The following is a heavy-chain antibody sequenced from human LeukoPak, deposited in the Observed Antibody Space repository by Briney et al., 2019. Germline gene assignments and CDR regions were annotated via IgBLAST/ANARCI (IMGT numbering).Heavy chain of an antibody. J-gene: IGHJ4*02. D-gene: IGHD3-22*01. V-gene: IGHV3-33*01. CDR3: ARDSYDSSGYYSFDY. Sequence: PGRSLRLSCAASGFTFSSYGMHWVRQAPGKGLEWVAVIWYDGSNKYYADSVKGRFTISRDNSKNTLCLQMNSLRAEDTAVYYCARDSYDSSGYYSFDYWGQGTLVTVSS. CDR1: GFTFSSYG. CDR2: IWYDGSNK.